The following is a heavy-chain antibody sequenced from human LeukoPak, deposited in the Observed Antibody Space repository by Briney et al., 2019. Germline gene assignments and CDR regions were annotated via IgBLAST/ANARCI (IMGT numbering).Heavy chain of an antibody. CDR3: AKAAYCSSTSCSYEYYYYYYGMDV. CDR1: GFTFSSYA. D-gene: IGHD2-2*01. V-gene: IGHV3-23*01. J-gene: IGHJ6*02. CDR2: ISGSGGST. Sequence: GGSLRLSCAASGFTFSSYAMSLVRQAPGKGLGWVSAISGSGGSTYYAGSVKGRFTISRDNSRNTLYLQMNSLRDEDTAVYYCAKAAYCSSTSCSYEYYYYYYGMDVWGQGTTVTVSS.